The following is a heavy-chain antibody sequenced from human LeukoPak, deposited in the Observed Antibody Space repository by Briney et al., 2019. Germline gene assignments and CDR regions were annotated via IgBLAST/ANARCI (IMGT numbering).Heavy chain of an antibody. D-gene: IGHD3-10*01. CDR1: GGSISSYY. Sequence: ASETLSLTCTVSGGSISSYYWGWIRQPPGKGLEWIGNIYYSGSTYYNPSLKSRVTISVDTSKNQFSLKLSSVTAADTAVYYCDYGELTGFDYWGQGTLVTVSS. CDR2: IYYSGST. CDR3: DYGELTGFDY. V-gene: IGHV4-59*04. J-gene: IGHJ4*02.